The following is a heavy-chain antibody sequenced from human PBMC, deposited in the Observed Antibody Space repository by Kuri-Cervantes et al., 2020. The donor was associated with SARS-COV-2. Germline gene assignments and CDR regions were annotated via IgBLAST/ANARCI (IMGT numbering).Heavy chain of an antibody. CDR3: ARRPTARKQITMVRGDAFDI. D-gene: IGHD3-10*01. CDR1: GGSISSSSYY. CDR2: TYYSGST. Sequence: GSLRLSCTVSGGSISSSSYYWGWIRQPPGKGLEWIGSTYYSGSTYYNPSLKSRVTISVDTSKNQFSLKLSSVTAADTAVYYCARRPTARKQITMVRGDAFDIWGQGTMVTVSS. V-gene: IGHV4-39*01. J-gene: IGHJ3*02.